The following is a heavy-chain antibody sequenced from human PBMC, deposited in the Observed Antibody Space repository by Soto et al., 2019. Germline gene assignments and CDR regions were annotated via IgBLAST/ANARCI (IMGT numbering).Heavy chain of an antibody. V-gene: IGHV1-69*13. CDR3: ASEAYYDILTGSFDY. J-gene: IGHJ4*02. CDR1: GGTFSSYA. Sequence: SVKVSCKASGGTFSSYAISWVRQAPGQGLEWMGGIIPIFGTANYAQKFQGRVTITADESTSTAYMELSSLRSEDTAVYYCASEAYYDILTGSFDYWGQGTLVTVSS. CDR2: IIPIFGTA. D-gene: IGHD3-9*01.